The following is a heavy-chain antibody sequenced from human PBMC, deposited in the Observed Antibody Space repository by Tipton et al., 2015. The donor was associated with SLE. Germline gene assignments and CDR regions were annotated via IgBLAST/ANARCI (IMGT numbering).Heavy chain of an antibody. CDR2: IYYSGST. D-gene: IGHD3-22*01. CDR3: ARSLYYYDAFDI. V-gene: IGHV4-59*11. CDR1: GGSISSHY. Sequence: GLVKPSETLSLTCTVSGGSISSHYWSWIRQPPGKGLEWIGYIYYSGSTNYNPSLKSRVTISVDTSKNQFSLRLSSVTAADTAVYYCARSLYYYDAFDIWGQGTMVTVSS. J-gene: IGHJ3*02.